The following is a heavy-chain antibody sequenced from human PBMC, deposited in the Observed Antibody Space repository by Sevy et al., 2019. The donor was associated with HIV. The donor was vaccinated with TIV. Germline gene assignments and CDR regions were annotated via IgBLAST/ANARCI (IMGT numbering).Heavy chain of an antibody. D-gene: IGHD2-15*01. Sequence: GGSLRLSCAASGFTFSSYWMSWVRQAPGKGLEWVANIKQDGSEKYYVDSVKGRFTISRDNAKNSLYLQMNSLRAKDTAVYYSARGEGYSSGGSCYAWGAFDIWGQGTMVTVSS. CDR3: ARGEGYSSGGSCYAWGAFDI. CDR1: GFTFSSYW. CDR2: IKQDGSEK. V-gene: IGHV3-7*03. J-gene: IGHJ3*02.